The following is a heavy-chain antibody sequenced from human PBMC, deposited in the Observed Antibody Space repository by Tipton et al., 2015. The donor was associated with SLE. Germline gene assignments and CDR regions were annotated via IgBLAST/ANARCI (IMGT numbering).Heavy chain of an antibody. J-gene: IGHJ4*02. V-gene: IGHV4-39*07. CDR1: GGSISSSSYY. Sequence: TLSLTCAVSGGSISSSSYYWGWIRQPPGKGLEWIGSIYYSGSTYYNPSLKSRVTISVDTSKIQFSLKLSSVTAADTAVYYCARQEDCTGGVCSIDYWGQGTLVTVSS. CDR3: ARQEDCTGGVCSIDY. CDR2: IYYSGST. D-gene: IGHD2-8*02.